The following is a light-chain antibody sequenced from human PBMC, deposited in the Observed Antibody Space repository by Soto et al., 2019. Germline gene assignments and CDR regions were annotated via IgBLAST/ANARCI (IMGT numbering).Light chain of an antibody. V-gene: IGKV3-20*01. J-gene: IGKJ3*01. CDR2: AAS. CDR1: QSINNRY. Sequence: EIVLTQSPGTLSLSPGGRATLSCRASQSINNRYLAWYQQKPGQAPRLLIYAASSRATGIPDRFSGSGSGTDFTLTISRLEPEYFAVYYCQQFGSSPGFTFGPGTKVDIK. CDR3: QQFGSSPGFT.